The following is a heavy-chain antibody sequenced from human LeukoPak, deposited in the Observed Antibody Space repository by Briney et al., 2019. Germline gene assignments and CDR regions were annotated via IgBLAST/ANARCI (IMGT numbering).Heavy chain of an antibody. CDR2: ISAYNGNT. CDR1: GYTFTSYG. D-gene: IGHD3-3*01. CDR3: ARSAQLMKGVVEVTALDD. Sequence: ASVKVSCKASGYTFTSYGISWVRQAPGQGLEWMGWISAYNGNTNYAQKLQGRVTMTTDTSTSTAYMELRSLRSDDTAVYYCARSAQLMKGVVEVTALDDWGQGTLVTVSS. V-gene: IGHV1-18*01. J-gene: IGHJ4*02.